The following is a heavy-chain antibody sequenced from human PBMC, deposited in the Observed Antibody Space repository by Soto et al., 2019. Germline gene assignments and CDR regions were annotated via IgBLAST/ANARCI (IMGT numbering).Heavy chain of an antibody. V-gene: IGHV4-59*12. CDR2: ISHSGST. CDR1: GGSITGYH. J-gene: IGHJ5*02. CDR3: ARGSIHYYGSTKNWFDP. Sequence: PSETLSLTCNVSGGSITGYHWSWIRQPPGKGLEWIGYISHSGSTNYNPSLKSRVTISVDTSKNQFSLKLSSVTAADTAVYYCARGSIHYYGSTKNWFDPWGQGTLVTVSS. D-gene: IGHD3-10*01.